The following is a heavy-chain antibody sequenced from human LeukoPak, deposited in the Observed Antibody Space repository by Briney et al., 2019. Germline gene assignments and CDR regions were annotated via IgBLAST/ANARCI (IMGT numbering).Heavy chain of an antibody. CDR3: ARDFGDGGRAY. Sequence: GGSLRLSCATSGFTFDDYGMSWVRQAPGKGLEWVSGIDWNGGSTGYADSVKGRFTISRDNAKNSLYLQMNSLRAEDTALYYCARDFGDGGRAYWGQGTLVTVSS. CDR1: GFTFDDYG. CDR2: IDWNGGST. D-gene: IGHD1-26*01. J-gene: IGHJ4*02. V-gene: IGHV3-20*04.